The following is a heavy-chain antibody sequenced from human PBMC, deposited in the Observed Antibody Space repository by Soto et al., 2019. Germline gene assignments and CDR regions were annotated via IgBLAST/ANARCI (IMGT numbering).Heavy chain of an antibody. CDR3: AREHIVYDV. D-gene: IGHD2-15*01. J-gene: IGHJ6*02. V-gene: IGHV3-7*03. CDR2: IKDDGREK. Sequence: PGGSLRLSCVASGFNSGSYWMSFVRQAPEKGLEWVANIKDDGREKYYVDAVKGRFTIFRDNAKNSLYLQMNSLSAEATAVYYCAREHIVYDVWGQGTTVTVSS. CDR1: GFNSGSYW.